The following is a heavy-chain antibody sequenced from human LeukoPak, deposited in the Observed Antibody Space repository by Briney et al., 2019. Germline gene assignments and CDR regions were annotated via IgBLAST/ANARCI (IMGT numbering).Heavy chain of an antibody. Sequence: SETLSLTCTVSGGSLSSYYWSWIRQPPGKGLEWIGYMYYSGSTSYNPSLKSRVTMSVDTSKNQFSLRLKSVTAADTAVYYCAREPDPWGQGTQVTVSS. CDR2: MYYSGST. CDR1: GGSLSSYY. J-gene: IGHJ5*02. CDR3: AREPDP. V-gene: IGHV4-59*12.